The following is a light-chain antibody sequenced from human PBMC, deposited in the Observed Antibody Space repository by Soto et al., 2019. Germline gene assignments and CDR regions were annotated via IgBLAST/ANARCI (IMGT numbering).Light chain of an antibody. CDR1: QSVSSH. J-gene: IGKJ5*01. V-gene: IGKV3-15*01. Sequence: VVSISLDTLFVSLEEGAALSCGASQSVSSHLAWYQHKPGQAPRLLIYGASTRASGIPARFSGSGSETDFTLTISSLQSEDSAVYYCQQYHNWPPITFGQGTRLEI. CDR2: GAS. CDR3: QQYHNWPPIT.